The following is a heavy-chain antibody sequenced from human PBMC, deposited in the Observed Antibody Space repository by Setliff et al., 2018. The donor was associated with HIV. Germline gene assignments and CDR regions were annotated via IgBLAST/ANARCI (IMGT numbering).Heavy chain of an antibody. D-gene: IGHD3-22*01. CDR2: IYPSGST. J-gene: IGHJ6*03. CDR1: GGSISSYY. Sequence: SETLSLTCTVSGGSISSYYWSWIRRPAGKGLEWIGRIYPSGSTSYNPSLKSRVTMSVDTSKNQISLKLSSVTAADTAVFYCAREFYHYDSSDYYSDYYYYYMDVWGKGTTGTVSS. V-gene: IGHV4-4*07. CDR3: AREFYHYDSSDYYSDYYYYYMDV.